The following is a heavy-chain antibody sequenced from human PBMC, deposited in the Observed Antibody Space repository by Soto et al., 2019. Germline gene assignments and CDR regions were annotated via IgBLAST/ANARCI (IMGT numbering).Heavy chain of an antibody. CDR1: GGTFSSHT. D-gene: IGHD4-17*01. CDR3: ARPDFGDYWYFDL. V-gene: IGHV1-69*08. CDR2: IIPALGTA. Sequence: QDQLVQSGAEVKKPGSSVKVSCKASGGTFSSHTFSWVRQAPGQGLEWMGRIIPALGTATYAQKFQGGVTITSDESATTVYMELNSLRSEETAVYYCARPDFGDYWYFDLWGRGTLVTVSS. J-gene: IGHJ2*01.